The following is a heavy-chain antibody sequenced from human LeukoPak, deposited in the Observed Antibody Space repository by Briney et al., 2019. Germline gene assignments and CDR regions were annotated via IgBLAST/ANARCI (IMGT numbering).Heavy chain of an antibody. CDR3: ARHGIDIVATPFDP. Sequence: GESLKISCKASGYSFSSYWIGWVRQMPGKGLEWMGIIYPGDSETRYSPSFQGQVTISADKSISTAYLQWSSLKASDTAMYYCARHGIDIVATPFDPWGQGTLVTVSS. CDR2: IYPGDSET. D-gene: IGHD5-12*01. V-gene: IGHV5-51*01. J-gene: IGHJ5*02. CDR1: GYSFSSYW.